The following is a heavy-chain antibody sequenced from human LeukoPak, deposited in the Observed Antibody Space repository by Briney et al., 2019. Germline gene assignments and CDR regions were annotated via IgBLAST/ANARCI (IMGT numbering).Heavy chain of an antibody. CDR1: GDSVSSNSAT. J-gene: IGHJ5*02. D-gene: IGHD1-14*01. CDR2: TYYRSKWYN. V-gene: IGHV6-1*01. CDR3: AREPDEIWVPNWFDP. Sequence: SQTLSLTCAIPGDSVSSNSATWTWIRQSPSRGLEWLGRTYYRSKWYNDYALSVESRITINPDTSKNQFSLHLNSVTPEDTAVYYCAREPDEIWVPNWFDPWGQGNLVTVSS.